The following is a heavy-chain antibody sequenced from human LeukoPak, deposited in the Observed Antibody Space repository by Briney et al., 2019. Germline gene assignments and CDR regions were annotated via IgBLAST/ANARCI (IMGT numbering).Heavy chain of an antibody. J-gene: IGHJ3*02. V-gene: IGHV4-59*08. D-gene: IGHD6-6*01. CDR2: IYYSGST. Sequence: SETLSLTCTVSGGSISSYYWSWIRQPPGKGLEWIGYIYYSGSTNYNPSLKSRVSISVDTSKNQFSLKLSSVTAADTAVYYCARLRSDAFDIWGQGTMVTVSS. CDR3: ARLRSDAFDI. CDR1: GGSISSYY.